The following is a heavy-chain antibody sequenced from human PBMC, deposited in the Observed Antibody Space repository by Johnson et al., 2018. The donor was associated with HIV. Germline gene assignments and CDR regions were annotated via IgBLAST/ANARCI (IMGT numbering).Heavy chain of an antibody. Sequence: QVQLVESGGGLVQPGGSLRLSCAASGFTFSSYAMHWVRQAPGKGLEWVAVISYDGSNKYYVDSVKGRFTISRDNSKNTLYLQMNSLRAEDTAVYYCAKDLRGYSYGLGAFDIWGQGTMVTVSS. D-gene: IGHD5-18*01. CDR2: ISYDGSNK. V-gene: IGHV3-30-3*01. CDR1: GFTFSSYA. CDR3: AKDLRGYSYGLGAFDI. J-gene: IGHJ3*02.